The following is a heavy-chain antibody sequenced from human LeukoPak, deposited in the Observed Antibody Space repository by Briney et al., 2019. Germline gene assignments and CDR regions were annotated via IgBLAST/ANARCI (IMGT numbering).Heavy chain of an antibody. CDR1: GFTFSSYA. J-gene: IGHJ5*02. Sequence: PGGSLRLSCAASGFTFSSYAMSWVRQAPGKGLEWVSAISGSSSYIYYADSVKGRFTISRDNAKNSLYLQMNSLRAEDTAVYYCARDSGARYSSSSEWFDPWGQGTLVTVSS. CDR3: ARDSGARYSSSSEWFDP. V-gene: IGHV3-21*01. CDR2: ISGSSSYI. D-gene: IGHD6-6*01.